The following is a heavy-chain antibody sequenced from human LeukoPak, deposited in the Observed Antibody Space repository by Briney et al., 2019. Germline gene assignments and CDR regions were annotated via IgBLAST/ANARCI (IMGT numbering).Heavy chain of an antibody. D-gene: IGHD2-15*01. Sequence: PGGSLRLSCADSGITFSRYWMHWVRQTPGKGLVWVSCISADGSVTRYADSVKGRFTISRDNTKSTLYLQMHSLRAEDTAVYYCATAGGDGSRMGFDPWGQGTLVTVSS. CDR3: ATAGGDGSRMGFDP. V-gene: IGHV3-74*01. CDR1: GITFSRYW. J-gene: IGHJ5*02. CDR2: ISADGSVT.